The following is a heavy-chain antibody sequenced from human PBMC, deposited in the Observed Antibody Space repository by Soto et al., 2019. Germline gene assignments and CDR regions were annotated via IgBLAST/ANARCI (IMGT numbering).Heavy chain of an antibody. CDR3: ARWYSSSWYWFDP. CDR1: GGSISSYY. J-gene: IGHJ5*02. CDR2: ISYSGSS. Sequence: PSETLSLTCTVSGGSISSYYWSWIRQPPGKGLGWIGYISYSGSSNYNPSLKSRVTILVDTSKNQFSLKLSSVTAADTAVYYCARWYSSSWYWFDPWGQGTLVTVSS. V-gene: IGHV4-59*01. D-gene: IGHD6-13*01.